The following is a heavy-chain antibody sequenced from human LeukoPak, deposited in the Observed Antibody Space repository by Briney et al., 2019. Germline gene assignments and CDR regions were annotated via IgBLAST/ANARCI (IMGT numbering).Heavy chain of an antibody. J-gene: IGHJ5*02. D-gene: IGHD1-7*01. CDR3: ARGANWNYGPDWFDP. CDR2: ISAYNGNT. V-gene: IGHV1-18*01. Sequence: ASVKVSCKASGYTFTSYGISWVRQAPGQGLEWMGWISAYNGNTNYAQKLQGRVTMTTDTSTSTAYMELSSLRSEDTAVYYCARGANWNYGPDWFDPWGQGTLVTVSS. CDR1: GYTFTSYG.